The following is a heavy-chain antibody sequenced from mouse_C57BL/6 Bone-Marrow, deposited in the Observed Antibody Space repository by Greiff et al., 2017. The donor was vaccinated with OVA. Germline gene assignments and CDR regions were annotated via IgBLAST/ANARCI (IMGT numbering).Heavy chain of an antibody. CDR3: AKYYYGSSYGY. J-gene: IGHJ2*01. Sequence: DVHLVESGGGLVQPGESLKLSCESNEYEFPSHDMSWVRKTPEKRLELVAAINSAGGSTYYPDTMERRFIISRDNTKKTLYLQMSSLRSEDTAWYDCAKYYYGSSYGYWGQGTTLTVSS. CDR1: EYEFPSHD. CDR2: INSAGGST. V-gene: IGHV5-2*01. D-gene: IGHD1-1*01.